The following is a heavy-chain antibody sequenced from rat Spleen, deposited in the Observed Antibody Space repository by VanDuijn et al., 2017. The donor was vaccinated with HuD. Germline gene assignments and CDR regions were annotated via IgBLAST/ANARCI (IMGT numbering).Heavy chain of an antibody. CDR2: ISYEGSST. CDR3: ARQGLGVYWYFDF. J-gene: IGHJ1*01. Sequence: EVQLAESGGGLVQPGGSLKLSCAASGFTSTSFPVAWVRQAPTKGLEWVASISYEGSSTYYGDSVKGRFTISRDNAKSTLYLQMNSLRSEDTATYYCARQGLGVYWYFDFWGPGTMVTVSS. D-gene: IGHD5-1*01. CDR1: GFTSTSFP. V-gene: IGHV5-22*01.